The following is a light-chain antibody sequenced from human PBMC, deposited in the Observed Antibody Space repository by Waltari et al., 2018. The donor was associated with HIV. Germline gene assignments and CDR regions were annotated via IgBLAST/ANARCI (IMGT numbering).Light chain of an antibody. Sequence: QSALTQPRSVSGSPGQSVTISCTGTSSDVGGFNSVSWYQQHPGKAPKLMIYDVTKRPSGVPDRFSGSKSGNTASLTISGLQADDEADYYCGSYAGNYTLIFGGGTKLTVL. CDR1: SSDVGGFNS. CDR2: DVT. V-gene: IGLV2-11*01. J-gene: IGLJ2*01. CDR3: GSYAGNYTLI.